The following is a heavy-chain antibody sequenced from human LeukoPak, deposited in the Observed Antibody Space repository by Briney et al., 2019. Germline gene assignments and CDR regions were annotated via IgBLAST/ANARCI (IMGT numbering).Heavy chain of an antibody. CDR1: GFTFSSYA. CDR3: AKGSGSSGYYYRYYFDY. Sequence: GGSLRLSRAASGFTFSSYAMSWVRQAPGKGLEWVSAISGSGGSTYYADSVKGRFTISRDNSKNTLYLQMNSLRAEDTAVYYCAKGSGSSGYYYRYYFDYWGQGTLVTVSS. D-gene: IGHD3-22*01. V-gene: IGHV3-23*01. J-gene: IGHJ4*02. CDR2: ISGSGGST.